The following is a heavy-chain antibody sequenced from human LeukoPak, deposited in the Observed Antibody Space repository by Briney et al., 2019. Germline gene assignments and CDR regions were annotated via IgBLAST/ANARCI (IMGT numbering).Heavy chain of an antibody. V-gene: IGHV3-23*01. J-gene: IGHJ3*02. CDR2: ISGSGDST. D-gene: IGHD5-12*01. CDR3: ARDSGYHGGRAFDI. Sequence: GGSLRLSCAASGFTFSSYAMSRVRQAPGKGLEWVSAISGSGDSTYFADSVKGRFTISRDNSKNTLYLQMNSLRAGDTAVYYCARDSGYHGGRAFDIWGQGTMVTVSS. CDR1: GFTFSSYA.